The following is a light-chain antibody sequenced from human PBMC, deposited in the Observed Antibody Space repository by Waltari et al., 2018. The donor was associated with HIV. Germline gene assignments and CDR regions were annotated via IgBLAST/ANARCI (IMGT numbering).Light chain of an antibody. CDR1: KLGDKY. J-gene: IGLJ2*01. CDR3: QAWDSSTAVL. CDR2: QGT. Sequence: SYELTQPPSVSVSPGQTASITCSGDKLGDKYACWYQQKSGQPPVLVIYQGTKRPSGIPERFSGSNSGNTATLTISGTQAMDEADYYCQAWDSSTAVLFGGGTKLTVL. V-gene: IGLV3-1*01.